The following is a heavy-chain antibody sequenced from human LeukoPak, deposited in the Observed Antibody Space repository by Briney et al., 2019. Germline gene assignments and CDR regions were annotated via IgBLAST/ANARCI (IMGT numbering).Heavy chain of an antibody. V-gene: IGHV1-2*02. CDR2: INPNSGGT. D-gene: IGHD5-18*01. Sequence: ASVKVSCKASGYTFTGYYMHWVRQAPGQGLEWMGWINPNSGGTNYAQKFQGRVTMTRDTSISTAYMELSRPRSDDTAVYYCARDHKKDTAMVSGYWGQGTLVTVSS. J-gene: IGHJ4*02. CDR1: GYTFTGYY. CDR3: ARDHKKDTAMVSGY.